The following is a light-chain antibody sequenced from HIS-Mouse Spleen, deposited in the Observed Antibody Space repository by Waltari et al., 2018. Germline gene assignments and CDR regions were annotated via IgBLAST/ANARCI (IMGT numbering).Light chain of an antibody. CDR2: SNN. Sequence: QSVLTQPPSASGTPGQRVTIPCSGSISNIGSNAVNWYPQLPGTAPKPLLYSNNQRPSGVPDRFSGSKSGTSASLAISGLQSEDEADYYCAAWDDSLNGWVFGGGTKLTVL. CDR3: AAWDDSLNGWV. V-gene: IGLV1-44*01. CDR1: ISNIGSNA. J-gene: IGLJ3*02.